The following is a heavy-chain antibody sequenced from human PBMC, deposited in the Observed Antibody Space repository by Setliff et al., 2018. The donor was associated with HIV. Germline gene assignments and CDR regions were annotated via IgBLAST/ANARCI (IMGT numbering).Heavy chain of an antibody. CDR2: IYYSGST. D-gene: IGHD2-15*01. J-gene: IGHJ4*02. CDR1: GGSISSSSYY. CDR3: ARGRVFCNGDSCYHLDY. V-gene: IGHV4-31*03. Sequence: SETLSLTCTVSGGSISSSSYYWGWIRQPPGKGLEHIGYIYYSGSTYYNPSLKSRVTMSIDTSTQQFFLNVTSVTAADTAVYYCARGRVFCNGDSCYHLDYWGQGVLVTVSS.